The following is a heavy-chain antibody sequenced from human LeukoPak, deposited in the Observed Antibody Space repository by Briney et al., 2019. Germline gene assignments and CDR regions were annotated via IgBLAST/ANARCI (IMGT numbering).Heavy chain of an antibody. J-gene: IGHJ6*03. CDR3: ARDRREIMVRGTHYYYYYYMDV. CDR1: GFTFSNSA. V-gene: IGHV3-23*01. CDR2: INDGGGTT. Sequence: PGGSLRLSCAASGFTFSNSAMSWVRQAPGKGLEWVSTINDGGGTTYYADSVKGRFTISRDDSKNTLYLQINSLSAEDTAVYYCARDRREIMVRGTHYYYYYYMDVWGKGTTVTISS. D-gene: IGHD3-10*01.